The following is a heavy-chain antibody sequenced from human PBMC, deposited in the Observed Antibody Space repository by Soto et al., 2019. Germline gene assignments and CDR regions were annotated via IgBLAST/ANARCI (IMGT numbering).Heavy chain of an antibody. CDR3: ARVRYDSSGYYNYYYGMDV. J-gene: IGHJ6*02. CDR2: IIPILGTA. Sequence: SVKVSCKASGGTFSSYAISWVRQAPGQGLEWMGGIIPILGTANYAQKFQGRVTITADESTSTAYMELSSLRSEDTAVYYCARVRYDSSGYYNYYYGMDVWGQGTTVTVSS. V-gene: IGHV1-69*13. CDR1: GGTFSSYA. D-gene: IGHD3-22*01.